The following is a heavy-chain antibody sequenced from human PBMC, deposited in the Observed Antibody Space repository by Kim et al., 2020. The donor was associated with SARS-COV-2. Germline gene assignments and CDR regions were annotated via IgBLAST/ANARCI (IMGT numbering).Heavy chain of an antibody. CDR1: GGTFSTNV. D-gene: IGHD7-27*01. Sequence: SVKVSCKASGGTFSTNVINWVRQAPGQALEWMGYIIPITSTTNYAQRFQGRVTITADEFASTAYMELSSLRSEDTAVYYCASPGRLGTGGDYYYGLDVWGVGTTVTVSS. J-gene: IGHJ6*04. CDR3: ASPGRLGTGGDYYYGLDV. CDR2: IIPITSTT. V-gene: IGHV1-69*13.